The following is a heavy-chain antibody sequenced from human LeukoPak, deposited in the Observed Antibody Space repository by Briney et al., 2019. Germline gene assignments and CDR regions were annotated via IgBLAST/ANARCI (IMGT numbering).Heavy chain of an antibody. J-gene: IGHJ4*02. CDR3: ATDLISSGWSIFDY. CDR2: FDPEEGET. Sequence: ASVKVSCKVSGYTLTELSMHWVRQAPGKGLEWMGGFDPEEGETIYAQKFQGRVTMTEDTSTDTAYMELSSLRSEDTAVYYCATDLISSGWSIFDYWGQGTLVTVSS. D-gene: IGHD6-19*01. V-gene: IGHV1-24*01. CDR1: GYTLTELS.